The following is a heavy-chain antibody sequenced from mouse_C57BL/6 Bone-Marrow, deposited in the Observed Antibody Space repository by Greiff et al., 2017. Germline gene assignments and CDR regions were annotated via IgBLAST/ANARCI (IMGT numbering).Heavy chain of an antibody. J-gene: IGHJ3*01. CDR2: IDPENGDT. CDR1: GFNIKDDY. Sequence: VQLQQSGAELVRPGASVKLSCTASGFNIKDDYMHWVKQRPEQGLEWIGWIDPENGDTEYATKFQGKATITADTSSNTAYLQLSSLTSEDTAVYYGTTGYDYDRTLFAYWGQGTLVTVSA. D-gene: IGHD2-4*01. CDR3: TTGYDYDRTLFAY. V-gene: IGHV14-4*01.